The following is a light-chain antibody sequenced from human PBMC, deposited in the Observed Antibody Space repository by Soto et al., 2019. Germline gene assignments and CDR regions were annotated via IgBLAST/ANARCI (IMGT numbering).Light chain of an antibody. J-gene: IGKJ1*01. CDR3: QQNYNSRWT. V-gene: IGKV1-39*01. CDR1: LPITTY. Sequence: DIQMTQSPSSLSASVGDRVTITCRASLPITTYLNWFQQKPGKAPKLLIYGASTLQTVVPSRFNGGGSGTDFTLTISSLQPEDFGTYYCQQNYNSRWTFGQGTEIEI. CDR2: GAS.